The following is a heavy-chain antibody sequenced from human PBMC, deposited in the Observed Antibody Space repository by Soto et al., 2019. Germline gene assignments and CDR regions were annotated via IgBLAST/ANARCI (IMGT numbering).Heavy chain of an antibody. J-gene: IGHJ4*02. D-gene: IGHD3-10*01. Sequence: GGSPKLSFATPGFSLRSNYITWVRQAPGKGLEWVSLVYNGGATHYAASVKGRFTISTHSSQSTLFLQMNSLRTEDTATYYCVRGRYGSEIHWGQGTKVTVSS. CDR1: GFSLRSNY. V-gene: IGHV3-53*04. CDR2: VYNGGAT. CDR3: VRGRYGSEIH.